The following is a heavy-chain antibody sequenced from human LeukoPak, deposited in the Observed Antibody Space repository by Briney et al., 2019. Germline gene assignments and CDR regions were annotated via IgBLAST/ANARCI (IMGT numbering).Heavy chain of an antibody. CDR2: SVISGGGGDSGAGT. D-gene: IGHD6-13*01. Sequence: GGSLRLSCAASGFTFSSFAMSWVRQAPGKGLEWISGSVISGGGGDSGAGTYYADSVKGRFTISRDDSNNTLSLQMNNLRVEDTAVYYCAKHRSGIAASGSNYWGQGTLVSVSS. CDR1: GFTFSSFA. CDR3: AKHRSGIAASGSNY. J-gene: IGHJ4*02. V-gene: IGHV3-23*01.